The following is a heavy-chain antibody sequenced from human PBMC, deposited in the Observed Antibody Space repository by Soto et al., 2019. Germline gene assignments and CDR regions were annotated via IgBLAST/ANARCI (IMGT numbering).Heavy chain of an antibody. CDR3: AKDKDIGYSYGHLHY. CDR2: ISDDGVNT. Sequence: GGSLRLSCAASGFTFSSYAMTWVRQAPGKGLECVSTISDDGVNTYYADSVKGRFTISRDNSKNTMYLRMSGLSAEDTALYYCAKDKDIGYSYGHLHYWGQGTLVTVSS. V-gene: IGHV3-23*01. D-gene: IGHD5-18*01. CDR1: GFTFSSYA. J-gene: IGHJ4*02.